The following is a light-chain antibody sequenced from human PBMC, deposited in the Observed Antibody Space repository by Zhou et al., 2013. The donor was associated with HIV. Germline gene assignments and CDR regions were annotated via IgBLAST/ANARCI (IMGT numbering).Light chain of an antibody. J-gene: IGKJ4*01. V-gene: IGKV1-9*01. CDR1: QDISSY. CDR2: DAS. Sequence: QLTQSPLSLSASVGDSVTITCRASQDISSYIAWYQQKSGKAPRLLIFDASTLHSGVSSRFTGRGSGTDFTLTITSLQPDDFATYFCQHLNSYPLTFGEGTRVE. CDR3: QHLNSYPLT.